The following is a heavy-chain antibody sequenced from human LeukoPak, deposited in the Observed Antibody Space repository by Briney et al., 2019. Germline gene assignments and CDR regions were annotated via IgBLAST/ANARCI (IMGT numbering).Heavy chain of an antibody. CDR2: MNPNSGNT. J-gene: IGHJ5*02. CDR3: ARDARHRYCSSSSCYRGWLDP. V-gene: IGHV1-8*01. CDR1: GYTFTSFD. D-gene: IGHD2-2*01. Sequence: GASVKVSCKASGYTFTSFDMNWVRQATGQGLEWMGWMNPNSGNTGYAQKFQGRVTMTRNTSISTAYMELSSLRSEDTAVYYCARDARHRYCSSSSCYRGWLDPWGQGTPVTVSS.